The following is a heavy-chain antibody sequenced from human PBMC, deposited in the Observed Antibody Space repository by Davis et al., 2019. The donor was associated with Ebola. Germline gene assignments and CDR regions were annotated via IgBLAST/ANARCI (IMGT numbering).Heavy chain of an antibody. J-gene: IGHJ2*01. D-gene: IGHD2-21*02. CDR1: GFTFSSYS. V-gene: IGHV3-21*01. CDR2: ISSSSKYI. CDR3: ARDPALVVTGGGWHFDL. Sequence: GGSLRLSCAASGFTFSSYSMNWVRQAPGKGLEWVSFISSSSKYIYYTDSVKVRFTISRDNAKNSVNLEMNSLRAEDTAVYYCARDPALVVTGGGWHFDLWGRGTLVTVSS.